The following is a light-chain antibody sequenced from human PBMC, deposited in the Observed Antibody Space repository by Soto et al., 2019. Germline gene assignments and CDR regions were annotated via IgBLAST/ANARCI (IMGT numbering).Light chain of an antibody. CDR3: CSYAGSFTWV. CDR2: VVT. J-gene: IGLJ3*02. CDR1: GSDIGGYNY. Sequence: QSALTQPRSVSGSPGQSVTMSCTGTGSDIGGYNYVSWYQHHPGKAPKLMIYVVTNRPSGVPDRFSGSKSGNTASLTISGLQTEDEADYYCCSYAGSFTWVFGGGTQLTVL. V-gene: IGLV2-11*01.